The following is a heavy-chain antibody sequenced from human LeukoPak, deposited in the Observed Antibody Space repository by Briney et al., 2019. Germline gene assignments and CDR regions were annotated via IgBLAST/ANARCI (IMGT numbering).Heavy chain of an antibody. CDR3: ARDLSSSITMVVVVNYQDSFDY. Sequence: ASVRVSCKASGYTFTGYYMHWVRQAPGQGLEWMGRINPNSGGTNYARKFQGRVTMTRDTSIRTAYMELSRLRSDDTAVYYCARDLSSSITMVVVVNYQDSFDYWGQGTLVTVSS. CDR2: INPNSGGT. J-gene: IGHJ4*02. CDR1: GYTFTGYY. D-gene: IGHD3-22*01. V-gene: IGHV1-2*06.